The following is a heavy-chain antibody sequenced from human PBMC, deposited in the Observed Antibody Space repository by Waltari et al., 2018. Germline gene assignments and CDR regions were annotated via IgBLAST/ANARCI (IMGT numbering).Heavy chain of an antibody. V-gene: IGHV4-34*01. D-gene: IGHD1-26*01. Sequence: QVQLQQWGAGLLKPSETLSLTCAVYGGPFSGYYWSWIRQPPGKGLEWIGEINHSGNTNYNPSLKSRVTMSGDTSKNQCSLHLSSVTAADTAVYFCARGKYQYGGNYFMFWDQGALVTVSS. J-gene: IGHJ4*02. CDR2: INHSGNT. CDR1: GGPFSGYY. CDR3: ARGKYQYGGNYFMF.